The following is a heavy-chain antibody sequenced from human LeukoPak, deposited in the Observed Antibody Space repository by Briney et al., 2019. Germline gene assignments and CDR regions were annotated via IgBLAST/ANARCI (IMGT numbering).Heavy chain of an antibody. V-gene: IGHV3-21*01. CDR2: ISETSTYI. CDR1: GFTVSSSY. Sequence: GGSLRLSCAASGFTVSSSYMSWVRQAPGKGLEWVSSISETSTYIYYADSVKGRFTISRDNAKNTLYLQMNSLRAEDTAVYYCARDRYAYDYWGQGTLVTVSS. J-gene: IGHJ4*02. CDR3: ARDRYAYDY. D-gene: IGHD5-12*01.